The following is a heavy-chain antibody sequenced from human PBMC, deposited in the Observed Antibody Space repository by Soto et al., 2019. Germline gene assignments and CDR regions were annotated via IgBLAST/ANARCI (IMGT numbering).Heavy chain of an antibody. Sequence: GGSLRLSCAASGFTVSSNYMSWVRQAPGKGLEWVSVIYSGGSTYYADSVKGRFTISRDNSKNTLYLQMNSLRAEDTAVYYCARDHFSGYLFRWFDPWGQGTLVTVSS. V-gene: IGHV3-53*01. J-gene: IGHJ5*02. CDR3: ARDHFSGYLFRWFDP. CDR1: GFTVSSNY. CDR2: IYSGGST. D-gene: IGHD3-22*01.